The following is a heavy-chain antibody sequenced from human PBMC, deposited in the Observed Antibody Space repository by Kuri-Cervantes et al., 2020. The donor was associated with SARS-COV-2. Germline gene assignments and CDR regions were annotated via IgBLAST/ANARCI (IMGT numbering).Heavy chain of an antibody. CDR3: ARDILSFLGTHYFDY. D-gene: IGHD3-16*02. V-gene: IGHV3-7*01. CDR1: GFTFSSYW. Sequence: GGSLRLSCAASGFTFSSYWMSWVRQAPGKGLEWVANIKQDGSEKYYVDSVKGRFTISRDNAKNSLYPQMNSLRAEDTAVYYCARDILSFLGTHYFDYWGQGTLVTVSS. CDR2: IKQDGSEK. J-gene: IGHJ4*02.